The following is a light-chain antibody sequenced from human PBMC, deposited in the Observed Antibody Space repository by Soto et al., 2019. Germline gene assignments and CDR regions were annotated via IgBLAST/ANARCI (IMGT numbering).Light chain of an antibody. V-gene: IGLV7-43*01. CDR1: TGAVTSGYY. J-gene: IGLJ3*02. CDR2: STS. CDR3: LLYHATTQLWV. Sequence: QTVVTQEPSLTVSPGGAVTLTCASSTGAVTSGYYPNWFQQKPGQAPRPLIYSTSNKHSWTPARFSGALLGGKAALTLSGVQPEDEADYYCLLYHATTQLWVFGGGTKVTVL.